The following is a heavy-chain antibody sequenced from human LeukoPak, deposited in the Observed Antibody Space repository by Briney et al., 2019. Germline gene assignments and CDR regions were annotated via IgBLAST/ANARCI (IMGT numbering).Heavy chain of an antibody. D-gene: IGHD3-22*01. Sequence: ASVKVSCKASGYTFTSYYMHWVRQAPGQGLEWMGIINPSGGNTSYAQKFQGRVTMTRDTSTSTVYMELSSLRSEDTAVYYCARASTMKVVVTPLDYWGQGTLVTVSS. CDR1: GYTFTSYY. CDR2: INPSGGNT. V-gene: IGHV1-46*01. J-gene: IGHJ4*02. CDR3: ARASTMKVVVTPLDY.